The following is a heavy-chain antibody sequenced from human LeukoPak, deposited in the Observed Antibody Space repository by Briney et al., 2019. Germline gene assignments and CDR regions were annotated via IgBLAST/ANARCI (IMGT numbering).Heavy chain of an antibody. CDR2: IKEDGGEK. Sequence: PGGSLRLSCAASGFTFTSYWMSWVRQAPGKGLEWVANIKEDGGEKYDVDSVKGRFTISRDNARNSLFLQMNSLRVEDTAVYYCARAYSTTWYNWFDPWGQGTLVTVSS. CDR3: ARAYSTTWYNWFDP. D-gene: IGHD6-13*01. J-gene: IGHJ5*02. V-gene: IGHV3-7*01. CDR1: GFTFTSYW.